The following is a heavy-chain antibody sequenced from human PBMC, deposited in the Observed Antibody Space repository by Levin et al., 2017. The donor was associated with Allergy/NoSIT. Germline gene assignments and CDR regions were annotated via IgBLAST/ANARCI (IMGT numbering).Heavy chain of an antibody. CDR3: ARDQDGYYYYGMDV. CDR2: IMPMLGIP. CDR1: GGTFSSYP. Sequence: SVKVSCKSSGGTFSSYPINWVRQAPGQGLEWMGRIMPMLGIPNYAQKFKGRVTITADKSTSTAYMEMSSLRSEDTAVYYCARDQDGYYYYGMDVWGQGTTVTVSS. J-gene: IGHJ6*02. V-gene: IGHV1-69*04.